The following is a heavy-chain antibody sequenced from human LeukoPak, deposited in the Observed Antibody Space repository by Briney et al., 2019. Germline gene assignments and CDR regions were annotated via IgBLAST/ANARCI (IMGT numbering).Heavy chain of an antibody. D-gene: IGHD3-9*01. CDR1: GYTFTSYD. CDR2: MNANSGNT. Sequence: ASVKVSCKASGYTFTSYDINWVRQATGQGLEWMGWMNANSGNTGYAQKFQGRVTMTRNTSISTAYMELSSLRSEDTAVYYCARGRVDILTGYSFYYYYMDVWGKGTTVTVSS. V-gene: IGHV1-8*01. CDR3: ARGRVDILTGYSFYYYYMDV. J-gene: IGHJ6*03.